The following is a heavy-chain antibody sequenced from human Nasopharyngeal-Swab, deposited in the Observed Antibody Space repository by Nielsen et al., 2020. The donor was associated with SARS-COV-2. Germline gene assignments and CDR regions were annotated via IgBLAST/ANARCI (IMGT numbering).Heavy chain of an antibody. D-gene: IGHD1-26*01. V-gene: IGHV1-18*01. J-gene: IGHJ4*02. CDR2: ISAYNGNT. Sequence: ASVKVSCKVSGYTFTSYGISWVRQAPGQGLEWMGWISAYNGNTNYAQKLQGRVTMTTDTSTSTAYMELRSLRSDDTAVYYCARDRRTSIVGATLHFDYWGQGTLVTVSS. CDR3: ARDRRTSIVGATLHFDY. CDR1: GYTFTSYG.